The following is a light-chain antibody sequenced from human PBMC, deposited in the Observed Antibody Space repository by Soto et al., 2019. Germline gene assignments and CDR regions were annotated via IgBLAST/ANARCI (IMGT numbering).Light chain of an antibody. CDR2: RAS. Sequence: EIVMTQSPATLSVSPGERATLSCRASQSVSSNLAWYQQKPGQAPRLLIYRASTRATDIPARFSGSGSGTEFILTISSLQSEDFAVYYCQQYDAWPLTFGGGTKVDIK. CDR1: QSVSSN. J-gene: IGKJ4*01. CDR3: QQYDAWPLT. V-gene: IGKV3-15*01.